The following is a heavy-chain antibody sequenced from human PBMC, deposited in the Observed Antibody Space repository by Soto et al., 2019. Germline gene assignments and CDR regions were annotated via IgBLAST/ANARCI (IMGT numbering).Heavy chain of an antibody. CDR1: GFTFTSYA. CDR3: ARDRYYGSGTYNYFDY. Sequence: ASVKVSCKASGFTFTSYAIHWVRQAPGQRLEWMGWINAGNGNTKYSQKFQGRVSITRDTSASTVYMELSSLRPEDMAVYYCARDRYYGSGTYNYFDYWGQGTQVTVSS. J-gene: IGHJ4*02. V-gene: IGHV1-3*01. D-gene: IGHD3-10*01. CDR2: INAGNGNT.